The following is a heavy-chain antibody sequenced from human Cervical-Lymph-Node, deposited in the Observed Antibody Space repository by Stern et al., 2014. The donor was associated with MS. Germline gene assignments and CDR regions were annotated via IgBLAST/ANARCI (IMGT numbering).Heavy chain of an antibody. Sequence: VQLVESGSEWKKPGASVKVSCKASGYTFSGYSLNWVRQAPGQGLEWMGWINTNSETPPCARGFTGRFVFPLDPFVSTAYLKISSLKTEDTGIYFCAGFVDSPRGRVFDVGGRGTQVPVS. CDR1: GYTFSGYS. J-gene: IGHJ4*02. CDR2: INTNSETP. D-gene: IGHD5-12*01. V-gene: IGHV7-4-1*02. CDR3: AGFVDSPRGRVFDV.